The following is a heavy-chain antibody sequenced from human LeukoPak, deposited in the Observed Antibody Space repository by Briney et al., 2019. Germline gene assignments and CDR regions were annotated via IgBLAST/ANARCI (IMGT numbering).Heavy chain of an antibody. CDR1: GFTFSSYG. J-gene: IGHJ4*02. Sequence: GRSLRLSCAASGFTFSSYGMHWVRQAPGKGLEWVAVIWYGGSNKYYADSVKGRFTISRDNSKNTLYLQMNSLRAEDTAVYYFAKAQYSSSSRPFDYWGQGTLVTVSS. D-gene: IGHD6-6*01. V-gene: IGHV3-30*18. CDR3: AKAQYSSSSRPFDY. CDR2: IWYGGSNK.